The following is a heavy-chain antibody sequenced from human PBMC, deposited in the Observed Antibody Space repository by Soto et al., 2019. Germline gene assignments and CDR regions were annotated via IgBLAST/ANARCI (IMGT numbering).Heavy chain of an antibody. CDR2: IYHGGST. D-gene: IGHD3-22*01. CDR1: GGSLTSGTYS. V-gene: IGHV4-39*02. J-gene: IGHJ5*02. CDR3: ARVGPWVPYYYDSSPYTFENWFDP. Sequence: PSETLSLTCAVSGGSLTSGTYSWGWLRQPPGKGLEWIGSIYHGGSTYYNPSLNSRVTLSIDMTNNHVSLILNSVTAADTAVYYCARVGPWVPYYYDSSPYTFENWFDPWGQGTLVTVSS.